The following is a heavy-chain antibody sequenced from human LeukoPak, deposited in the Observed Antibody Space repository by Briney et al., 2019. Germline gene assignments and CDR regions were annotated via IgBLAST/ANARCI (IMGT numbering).Heavy chain of an antibody. CDR1: GYTFTSYD. Sequence: ASVKVSCKASGYTFTSYDINWVRQATGQGLEWMGWMNPNSGNTGYAQKFQGRVTMTRNTSISTAYMELSSLRSDDTAVYYCARDRVAGTSVLGYWGQGTLVTVSS. J-gene: IGHJ4*02. CDR3: ARDRVAGTSVLGY. CDR2: MNPNSGNT. V-gene: IGHV1-8*01. D-gene: IGHD6-19*01.